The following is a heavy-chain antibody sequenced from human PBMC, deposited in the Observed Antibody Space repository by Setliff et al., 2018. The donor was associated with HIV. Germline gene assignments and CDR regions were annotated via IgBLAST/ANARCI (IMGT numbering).Heavy chain of an antibody. V-gene: IGHV3-7*03. D-gene: IGHD2-21*01. CDR1: GGSLSGFY. CDR3: VRYCGADCSHSRGYMDV. Sequence: PSETLSLTCAVYGGSLSGFYWNWIRQSPGKGLEWVANMNQDGSEINYVDSVKGRFTMSRDSAENSLYLQMNSLRAEDTAVYYCVRYCGADCSHSRGYMDVWGKGTTVTVSS. CDR2: MNQDGSEI. J-gene: IGHJ6*03.